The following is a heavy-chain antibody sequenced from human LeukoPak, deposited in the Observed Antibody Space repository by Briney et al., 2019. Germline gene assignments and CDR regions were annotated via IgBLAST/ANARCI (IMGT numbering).Heavy chain of an antibody. CDR2: ISWNSGSI. CDR3: AKDLLRYFDWLLGGAFDI. CDR1: GFTFDDYA. Sequence: GGSLRLSCAASGFTFDDYAMHWVRQAPGKGLEWVSGISWNSGSIGYADSVKGRFTISRDNSKNTLYLQMNSLRAEDTAVYYCAKDLLRYFDWLLGGAFDIWGQGTMVTVSS. J-gene: IGHJ3*02. D-gene: IGHD3-9*01. V-gene: IGHV3-9*01.